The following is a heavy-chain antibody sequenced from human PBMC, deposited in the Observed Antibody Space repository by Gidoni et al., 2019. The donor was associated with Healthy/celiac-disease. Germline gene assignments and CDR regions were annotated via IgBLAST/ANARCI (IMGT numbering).Heavy chain of an antibody. Sequence: QVQLQESGPGLVKPSQTLSLTCTVSCGSISSGGYYWSWIRQHPGKGLEWIGYIYYSGSTYYNPSLKSRVTISVDTSKNQFSLKLSSVTAADTAVYYCARCGTSLPASDLPFDPWGQGTLVTVSS. V-gene: IGHV4-31*03. J-gene: IGHJ5*02. D-gene: IGHD2-2*01. CDR2: IYYSGST. CDR1: CGSISSGGYY. CDR3: ARCGTSLPASDLPFDP.